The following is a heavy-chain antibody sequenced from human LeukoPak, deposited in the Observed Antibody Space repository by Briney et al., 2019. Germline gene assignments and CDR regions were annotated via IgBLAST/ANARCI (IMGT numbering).Heavy chain of an antibody. V-gene: IGHV3-23*01. J-gene: IGHJ6*02. CDR1: GFTFSSYA. CDR2: ITGSGGNT. Sequence: GGSLRLSCAASGFTFSSYAMSWVRQAPGKGLEWVSVITGSGGNTYYADSVKGRFTISKDNSKNTVYLQMSSLRVDDTAVYYCAKAASSSWPSYYYGMDVWGQGTTVTVSS. CDR3: AKAASSSWPSYYYGMDV. D-gene: IGHD6-13*01.